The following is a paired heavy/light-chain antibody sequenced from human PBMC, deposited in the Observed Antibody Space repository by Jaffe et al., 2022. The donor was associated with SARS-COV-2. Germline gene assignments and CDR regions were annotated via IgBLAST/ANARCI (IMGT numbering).Light chain of an antibody. CDR3: AAWDDSLRGVYV. Sequence: QSVLTQPPSASGTPGQRVTISCSGSSSNVGSNYVYWYQQLPGTAPKLLIYRNNQRPSGVPDRFSGSKSGTSASLAISGLRSEDEADYYCAAWDDSLRGVYVFGTGTKVTVL. CDR2: RNN. V-gene: IGLV1-47*01. J-gene: IGLJ1*01. CDR1: SSNVGSNY.
Heavy chain of an antibody. V-gene: IGHV7-4-1*02. J-gene: IGHJ5*02. CDR3: ARGEPGYGSTWLLS. CDR1: GYTFTTYV. Sequence: QVQLVQSGSELMRPGASVKVSCKASGYTFTTYVMNWVRQAPGQGLEWMGWINTNTGNPTYAQDFTGRFVFSLDTSVSTAYLQISSLKAEDTAIYYCARGEPGYGSTWLLSWGQGTLVTVSS. D-gene: IGHD6-13*01. CDR2: INTNTGNP.